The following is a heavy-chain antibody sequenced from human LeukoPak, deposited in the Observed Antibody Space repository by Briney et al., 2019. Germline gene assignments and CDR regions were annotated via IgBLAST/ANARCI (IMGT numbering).Heavy chain of an antibody. Sequence: SETLSLTCTVSGGSISSYYWNWIRQTPGKGLEWIGYIYYTGSTNYNPSLKSRVTISVDTSKYQVSLKLSSVTAADTALYYCARDYLAYYYDSSGYIDAFDIWGQGTMVTVSS. CDR1: GGSISSYY. V-gene: IGHV4-59*01. CDR3: ARDYLAYYYDSSGYIDAFDI. CDR2: IYYTGST. D-gene: IGHD3-22*01. J-gene: IGHJ3*02.